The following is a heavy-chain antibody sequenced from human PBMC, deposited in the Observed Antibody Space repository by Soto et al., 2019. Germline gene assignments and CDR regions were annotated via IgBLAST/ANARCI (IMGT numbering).Heavy chain of an antibody. J-gene: IGHJ4*02. CDR2: ITAYNGKT. CDR1: GYTFTNYG. V-gene: IGHV1-18*03. Sequence: ASVKVSCKASGYTFTNYGISWVRQAPGQGPEWMGWITAYNGKTDYAQNLQGRVTMTTDTSTSTAYMELRSLRSDDMAVYYCARVSTVAATASFDYWSQGTLVTVSS. D-gene: IGHD2-15*01. CDR3: ARVSTVAATASFDY.